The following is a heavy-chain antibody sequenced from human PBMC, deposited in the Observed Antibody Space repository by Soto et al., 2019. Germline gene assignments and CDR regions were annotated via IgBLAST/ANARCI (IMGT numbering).Heavy chain of an antibody. Sequence: QLQLVESGGGVVQPGRSLRLSCAASGFSFSLYAIHWVRQAAGKGLDWVAFISYDGSSQYYADTLKGRFTIFRDNSKNTVYLAMNSLRAEDRSVYYCARALTAAGTDIYYPGLDVWGQGTTVTVSS. D-gene: IGHD6-13*01. V-gene: IGHV3-30-3*01. CDR2: ISYDGSSQ. CDR1: GFSFSLYA. CDR3: ARALTAAGTDIYYPGLDV. J-gene: IGHJ6*02.